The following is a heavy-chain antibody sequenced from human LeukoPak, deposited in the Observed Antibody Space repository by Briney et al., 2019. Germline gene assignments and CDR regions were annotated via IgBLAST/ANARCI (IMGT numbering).Heavy chain of an antibody. V-gene: IGHV1-18*01. CDR1: GYTFTSYG. CDR2: ISAYNGNT. CDR3: ARDLFWIAAANTNNNAFDI. Sequence: ASVKVSCKASGYTFTSYGISWVRQAPGQGLEWMGWISAYNGNTNYAQKLQGRVTMTTDTSTSTAYMELRSLRSDDTAVYYCARDLFWIAAANTNNNAFDIWGQGTMVTVSS. J-gene: IGHJ3*02. D-gene: IGHD6-13*01.